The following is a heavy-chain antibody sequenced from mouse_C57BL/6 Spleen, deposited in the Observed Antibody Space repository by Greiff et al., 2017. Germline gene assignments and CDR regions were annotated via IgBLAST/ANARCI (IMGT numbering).Heavy chain of an antibody. J-gene: IGHJ1*03. V-gene: IGHV1-82*01. CDR3: ASYYGSSYWYFDV. Sequence: QVQLQQSGPELVKPGASVKISCKASGYAFSSSWMNWVKQRPGKGLEWIGRIYPGDGDTNYNGKFKGKATLTADKSSSTAYMQLSSLTSEDSAVYVCASYYGSSYWYFDVWGTGTTVTVSS. D-gene: IGHD1-1*01. CDR2: IYPGDGDT. CDR1: GYAFSSSW.